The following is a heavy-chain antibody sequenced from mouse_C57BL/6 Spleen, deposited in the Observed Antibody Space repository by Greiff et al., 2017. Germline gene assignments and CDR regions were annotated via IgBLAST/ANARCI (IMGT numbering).Heavy chain of an antibody. CDR2: IDPNSGGT. Sequence: VQLQQPGAELVKPGASVKLSCKASGYTFTSYWMHWVKQRPGRGLEWIGRIDPNSGGTKYNEKFKSKATLTVDKHYSAANMQLSSLNSEDSAVYYCAKEGDYDDTFAYWGQGTLVTVSA. CDR1: GYTFTSYW. CDR3: AKEGDYDDTFAY. J-gene: IGHJ3*01. V-gene: IGHV1-72*01. D-gene: IGHD2-4*01.